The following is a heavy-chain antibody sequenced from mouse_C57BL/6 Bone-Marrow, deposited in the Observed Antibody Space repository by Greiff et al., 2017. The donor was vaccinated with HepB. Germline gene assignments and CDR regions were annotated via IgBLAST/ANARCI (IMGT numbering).Heavy chain of an antibody. CDR2: INPGSGGT. CDR1: GYAFTNYL. CDR3: ARNGDGYYLAY. J-gene: IGHJ3*01. D-gene: IGHD2-3*01. Sequence: VKLQQSGAELVRPGTSVKVSCKASGYAFTNYLIEWVKQRPGQGLEWIGVINPGSGGTNYNEKFKGKATLTADKSSSTAYMQLSSLTSEDSAVYFCARNGDGYYLAYWGQGTLVTVSA. V-gene: IGHV1-54*01.